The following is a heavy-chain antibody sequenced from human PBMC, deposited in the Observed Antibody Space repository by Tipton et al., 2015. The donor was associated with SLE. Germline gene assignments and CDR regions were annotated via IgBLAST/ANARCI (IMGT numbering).Heavy chain of an antibody. V-gene: IGHV4-39*01. CDR2: IYYTGTT. CDR1: GGSITSSSHY. CDR3: ARLSSGTGDFEH. J-gene: IGHJ4*02. D-gene: IGHD7-27*01. Sequence: TLSLTCTVSGGSITSSSHYWGWIRQPPGKGLEWIRSIYYTGTTYYNPSLKSRVTISVETSKTHFSLKMSSVTAADTAMYYCARLSSGTGDFEHWGQGTLVVVSS.